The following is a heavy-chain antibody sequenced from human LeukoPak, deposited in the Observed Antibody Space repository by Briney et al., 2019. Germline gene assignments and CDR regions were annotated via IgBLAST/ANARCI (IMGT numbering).Heavy chain of an antibody. D-gene: IGHD2-2*01. Sequence: LSETLSLTCAVYGGSFSGYYWSWIRQPPGKGLEWNGEINHSGSTNYNPSLKSRVTISVDTSKNQFSLKLSSVTAADTDVYYCESTWFGEDIVVPAMKYFQHWGQGTLVTVSS. V-gene: IGHV4-34*01. J-gene: IGHJ1*01. CDR1: GGSFSGYY. CDR2: INHSGST. CDR3: ESTWFGEDIVVPAMKYFQH.